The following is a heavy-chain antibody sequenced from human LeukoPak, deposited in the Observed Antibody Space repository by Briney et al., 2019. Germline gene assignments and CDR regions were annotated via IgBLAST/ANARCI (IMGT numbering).Heavy chain of an antibody. CDR3: ARPYPDSSGYYFGY. Sequence: ASVKVSCKASGYTFTGYYMHWVRQAPGQGLEWMGRIIPILGIANYAQKFQGRVTITADKSTSTAYMELSSLRSEDTAVYYCARPYPDSSGYYFGYWGQGTLVTVSS. J-gene: IGHJ4*02. CDR1: GYTFTGYY. D-gene: IGHD3-22*01. V-gene: IGHV1-69*02. CDR2: IIPILGIA.